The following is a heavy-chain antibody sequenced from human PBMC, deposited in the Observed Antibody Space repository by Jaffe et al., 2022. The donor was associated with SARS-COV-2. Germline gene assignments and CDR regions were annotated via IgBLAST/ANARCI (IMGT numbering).Heavy chain of an antibody. J-gene: IGHJ5*01. CDR1: GYYFSNLC. Sequence: EVQLVQSGAEVKKPGESLKISCKASGYYFSNLCIGWARQVPGKGLEWMGFIYFGGSDTRYGPSFQGQVTISADKSTNTAYLQWSSLKASDTAMYYCYFAVYGDSWYDSWGQGTHVTVSS. D-gene: IGHD4-17*01. CDR3: YFAVYGDSWYDS. CDR2: IYFGGSDT. V-gene: IGHV5-51*01.